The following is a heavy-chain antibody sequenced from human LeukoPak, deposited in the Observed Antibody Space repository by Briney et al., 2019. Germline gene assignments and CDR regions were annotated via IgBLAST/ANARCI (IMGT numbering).Heavy chain of an antibody. D-gene: IGHD1-7*01. V-gene: IGHV3-23*01. Sequence: PGGSLRLSCAASGFTFSSYAMTWVRQAPGKGLEWVSAISGSGGSTYDADSVKGRFTISRDNSKNTLFLQMNSLRAEDTAVYYCAKRRGLELLYYYYMDVWGKGTTVTVSS. CDR3: AKRRGLELLYYYYMDV. CDR2: ISGSGGST. J-gene: IGHJ6*03. CDR1: GFTFSSYA.